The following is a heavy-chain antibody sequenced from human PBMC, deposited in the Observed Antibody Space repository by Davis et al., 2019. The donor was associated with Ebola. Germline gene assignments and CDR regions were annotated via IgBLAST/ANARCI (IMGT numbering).Heavy chain of an antibody. Sequence: MPSETLSLTCSVSGASISSATYYWGWIRQPPGKGLEWIGTIYYTGITYYNPSLKSRVTMSVDTSKNQFSVRLSSLTAADTGFYYCAREETRGSIAGWFDPWGQGTLVTVSS. D-gene: IGHD2-21*01. V-gene: IGHV4-39*02. J-gene: IGHJ5*02. CDR3: AREETRGSIAGWFDP. CDR1: GASISSATYY. CDR2: IYYTGIT.